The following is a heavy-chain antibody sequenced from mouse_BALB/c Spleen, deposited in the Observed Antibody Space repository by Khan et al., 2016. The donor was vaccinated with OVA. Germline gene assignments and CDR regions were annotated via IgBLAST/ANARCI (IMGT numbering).Heavy chain of an antibody. J-gene: IGHJ2*01. CDR1: GFTFSRFG. CDR3: ARDSNFDY. CDR2: ISSGSSTI. Sequence: EVELVESGGGLVQPGGSRKLSCAASGFTFSRFGMHWVRQAPEKGLEWVAYISSGSSTIYYEETVKGRFTFSRDNPKNTLFLQMTSLRSEDTAMYYCARDSNFDYWGQGTTLTVSS. V-gene: IGHV5-17*02.